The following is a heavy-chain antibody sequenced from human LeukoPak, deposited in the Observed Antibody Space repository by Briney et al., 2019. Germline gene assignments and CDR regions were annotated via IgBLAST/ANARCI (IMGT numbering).Heavy chain of an antibody. Sequence: ASVKVSCKASGYTFTGYYMHWVRQAPGQGLEWMGWINPNSGGTNYAQKFQGRVTMTRDTSISTAYMELSRLRSDDTAVYYCARDRRVIVGATHDAFDIWGQGTMVTVSS. CDR3: ARDRRVIVGATHDAFDI. CDR2: INPNSGGT. CDR1: GYTFTGYY. D-gene: IGHD1-26*01. V-gene: IGHV1-2*02. J-gene: IGHJ3*02.